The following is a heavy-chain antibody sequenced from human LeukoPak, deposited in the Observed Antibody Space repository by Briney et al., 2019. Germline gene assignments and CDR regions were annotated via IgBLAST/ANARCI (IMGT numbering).Heavy chain of an antibody. CDR2: INPKSGGT. Sequence: ASVKVSCKASGYTFTGHYMNWVRQAPGQGLEWMGWINPKSGGTNYAQKFQGRVTMTRDTSISTAYMELSSLRSDDTAVYYCAREQSRPFEESTFYFDSWGQGTLVTVSS. D-gene: IGHD3-10*01. J-gene: IGHJ4*02. CDR1: GYTFTGHY. V-gene: IGHV1-2*02. CDR3: AREQSRPFEESTFYFDS.